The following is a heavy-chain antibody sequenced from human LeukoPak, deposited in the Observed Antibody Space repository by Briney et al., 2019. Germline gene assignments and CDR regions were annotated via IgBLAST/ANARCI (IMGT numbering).Heavy chain of an antibody. V-gene: IGHV3-53*01. CDR3: AKGGYNSNSGRLGHPSYFVEQ. D-gene: IGHD1-20*01. CDR2: IYSGGNT. J-gene: IGHJ4*02. Sequence: RGSLRLSCVASGFSVSYSYVNWVRQAPGGGGQWVSVIYSGGNTYYAESVLGRFTISRDISKKTLFLQMNNMTSEEPTVYFCAKGGYNSNSGRLGHPSYFVEQWGQGSVVTVS. CDR1: GFSVSYSY.